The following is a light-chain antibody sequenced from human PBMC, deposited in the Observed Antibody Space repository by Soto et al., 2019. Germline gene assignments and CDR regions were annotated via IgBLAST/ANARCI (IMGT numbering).Light chain of an antibody. CDR3: QQLNTYPWT. J-gene: IGKJ1*01. CDR1: QGIGSY. V-gene: IGKV1-9*01. CDR2: AAS. Sequence: IQLTQSPSSLSASVGDRVTITCRASQGIGSYLAWYQQKPGKAPKLLIYAASSLQSGVPSRFSGSGSGTDFTLTISRLQPEDFATYYCQQLNTYPWTFGQGTKVDIK.